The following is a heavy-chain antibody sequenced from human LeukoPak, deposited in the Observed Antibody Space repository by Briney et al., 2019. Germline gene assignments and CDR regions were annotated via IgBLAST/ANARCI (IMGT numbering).Heavy chain of an antibody. J-gene: IGHJ4*02. V-gene: IGHV5-51*01. CDR2: VYPADSDT. D-gene: IGHD2-2*02. Sequence: GESLKISCKASGYSFTSYWIGWVRQMPGQGLEWMGSVYPADSDTRNSPSFQGHVTISADKSISTAFLQWNSLQSSDSGIYFCARTQGLYGAADYWGQGTLVISSS. CDR1: GYSFTSYW. CDR3: ARTQGLYGAADY.